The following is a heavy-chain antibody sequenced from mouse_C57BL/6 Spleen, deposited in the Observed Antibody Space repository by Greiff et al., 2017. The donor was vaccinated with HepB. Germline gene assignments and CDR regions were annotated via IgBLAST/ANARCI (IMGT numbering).Heavy chain of an antibody. CDR3: ARWGGITTVPAREDFDY. D-gene: IGHD1-1*01. Sequence: VQLQQPGAELVKPGASVKMSCKASGYTFTSYWITWVKQRPGQGLEWIGDIYPGSGSTNYNEKFKSKATLTVDTSSSTAYMQLSSLTSEDSAVYYCARWGGITTVPAREDFDYWGQGTTLTVSS. CDR2: IYPGSGST. J-gene: IGHJ2*01. V-gene: IGHV1-55*01. CDR1: GYTFTSYW.